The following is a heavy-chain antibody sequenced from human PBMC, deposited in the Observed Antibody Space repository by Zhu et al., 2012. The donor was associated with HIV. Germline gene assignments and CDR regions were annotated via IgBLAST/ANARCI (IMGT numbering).Heavy chain of an antibody. CDR3: ARVTTRYVVVALPAFRNYFFDY. V-gene: IGHV4-59*11. J-gene: IGHJ4*02. CDR1: GGSISSHY. CDR2: IYYSGST. Sequence: QVQLQESGPGLVKPSETLSLTCTVSGGSISSHYWSWIRQPPGKGLEWIGYIYYSGSTNYSPSLKSRVTISVDTSKNQFSLKLSSVTAADTAVYYCARVTTRYVVVALPAFRNYFFDYVGPGXPGHRLL. D-gene: IGHD2-15*01.